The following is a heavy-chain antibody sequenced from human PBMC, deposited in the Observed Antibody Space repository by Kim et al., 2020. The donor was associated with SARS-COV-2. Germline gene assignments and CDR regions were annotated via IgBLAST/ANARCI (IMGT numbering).Heavy chain of an antibody. CDR3: AREIPTDNYYDRLDAFDI. J-gene: IGHJ3*02. CDR1: GGTFSSYA. D-gene: IGHD3-22*01. CDR2: IIPIFGTA. V-gene: IGHV1-69*13. Sequence: SVKVSCKASGGTFSSYAISWVRQAPGQGLEWMGGIIPIFGTANYAQKFQGRVTITADESTSTAYMELSSLRSEDTAVYYCAREIPTDNYYDRLDAFDIWGQGTMVTVSS.